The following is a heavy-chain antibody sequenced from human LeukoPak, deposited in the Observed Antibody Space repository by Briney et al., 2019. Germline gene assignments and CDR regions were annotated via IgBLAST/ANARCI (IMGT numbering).Heavy chain of an antibody. CDR1: GGSFSGYY. Sequence: SETLSLTCAVYGGSFSGYYWSWIRQPPGKGLEWIGEINHSGSTNYNPSLKSRVTISVDTSKNQFSLKLSSVTAADTAVYYCARGSFAFWSGYRYYYYMDVWGKGTTVTVSS. CDR3: ARGSFAFWSGYRYYYYMDV. CDR2: INHSGST. V-gene: IGHV4-34*01. J-gene: IGHJ6*03. D-gene: IGHD3-3*01.